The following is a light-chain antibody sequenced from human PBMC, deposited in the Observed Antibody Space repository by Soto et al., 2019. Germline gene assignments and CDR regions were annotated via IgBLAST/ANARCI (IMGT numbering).Light chain of an antibody. CDR2: EVS. V-gene: IGLV2-18*01. J-gene: IGLJ1*01. CDR1: ISDFVSYNR. CDR3: SLYTSDSTYV. Sequence: TQPPSVSGSPGQSFTISCTGTISDFVSYNRVSWYQRPPGTGPKLMIYEVSNRPSGVPDRFSGSKSGNTASLTISGLQAEDEAEYYCSLYTSDSTYVFGTGTKVTVL.